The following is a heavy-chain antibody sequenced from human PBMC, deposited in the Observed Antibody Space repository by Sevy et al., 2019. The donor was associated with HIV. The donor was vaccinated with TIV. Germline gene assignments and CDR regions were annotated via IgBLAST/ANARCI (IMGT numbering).Heavy chain of an antibody. J-gene: IGHJ6*02. CDR2: ISAHSGYT. Sequence: ASVKVSCKTSGYSFSSYGINWVRQAPGQGLEWMGWISAHSGYTKYAQKFQGRVTMTTETSTSAAYMELRSLRSDDTAVYYCARFGVVRGTNHQYNLGMDVWGQGTTVTVSS. CDR3: ARFGVVRGTNHQYNLGMDV. V-gene: IGHV1-18*01. D-gene: IGHD3-10*01. CDR1: GYSFSSYG.